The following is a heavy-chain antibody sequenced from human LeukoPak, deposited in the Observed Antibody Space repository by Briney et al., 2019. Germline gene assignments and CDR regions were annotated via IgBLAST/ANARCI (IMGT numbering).Heavy chain of an antibody. CDR3: ARVSRITIFGVVIEAFDY. CDR2: ISSSSSYI. Sequence: GGSLRLSCAASGFTFSSYSMNWVRQAPGKGLEWVSSISSSSSYIYYADSVKGRFTISRDNAKNSLYLQMNSLRAEDTAVYYCARVSRITIFGVVIEAFDYWGQGTLVTVSS. V-gene: IGHV3-21*01. J-gene: IGHJ4*02. D-gene: IGHD3-3*01. CDR1: GFTFSSYS.